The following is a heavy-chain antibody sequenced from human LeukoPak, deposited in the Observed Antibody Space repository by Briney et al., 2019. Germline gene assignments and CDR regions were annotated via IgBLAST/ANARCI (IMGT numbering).Heavy chain of an antibody. CDR2: INPNSGVT. Sequence: GASAKVSCKASGYTFTGYYVHWVRQAPGQGLEWMAWINPNSGVTNYAQKFQGRVTLTRDTPISTVYMEVSGLTSDDTAVYYCARAHMTTVTLGDYWGQGTLVTVSS. CDR3: ARAHMTTVTLGDY. D-gene: IGHD4-17*01. J-gene: IGHJ4*02. CDR1: GYTFTGYY. V-gene: IGHV1-2*02.